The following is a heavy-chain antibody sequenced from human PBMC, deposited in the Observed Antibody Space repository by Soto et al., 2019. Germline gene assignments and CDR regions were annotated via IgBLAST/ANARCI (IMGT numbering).Heavy chain of an antibody. D-gene: IGHD3-22*01. CDR2: INPSGGST. CDR3: AREGSDYYDSSVYFDY. J-gene: IGHJ4*02. CDR1: GYTFTSYY. V-gene: IGHV1-46*01. Sequence: GASVKVSCKASGYTFTSYYMHWVRQAPGQGLEWMGIINPSGGSTSYAQKFQGRVTMTRDTSTSTVYMELSSLRSEDTAVYYCAREGSDYYDSSVYFDYWGQGTLVTVSS.